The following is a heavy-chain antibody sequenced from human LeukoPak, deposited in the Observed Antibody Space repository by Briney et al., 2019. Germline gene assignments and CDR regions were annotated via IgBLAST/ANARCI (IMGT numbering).Heavy chain of an antibody. V-gene: IGHV3-30*18. CDR3: AKDLGWNGWANWFDP. CDR1: GFTFSSYG. J-gene: IGHJ5*02. D-gene: IGHD6-19*01. CDR2: ISYDGSNK. Sequence: GGSLRLSCAASGFTFSSYGMHWVRQAPGKGLEWVAVISYDGSNKYYADSVKGRFTISRDNSKNMLYLQMNSLRAEDTAVYYCAKDLGWNGWANWFDPWGQGTLVTVSS.